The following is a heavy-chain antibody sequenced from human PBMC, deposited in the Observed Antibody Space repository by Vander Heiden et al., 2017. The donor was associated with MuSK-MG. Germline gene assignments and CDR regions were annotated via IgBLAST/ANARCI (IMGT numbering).Heavy chain of an antibody. J-gene: IGHJ3*02. Sequence: QVQLVESGGGVVQPGRSLRLSCAASGFTFSSYAMHWVRQAPGKGLEWVAVISYDGSNKYYADSVKGRFTISRDNSKNTLYLQMNSLRTEDTAVYYCARDNQVPAAPSGAFDIWGQGTMVTVSS. V-gene: IGHV3-30-3*01. CDR2: ISYDGSNK. D-gene: IGHD2-2*01. CDR3: ARDNQVPAAPSGAFDI. CDR1: GFTFSSYA.